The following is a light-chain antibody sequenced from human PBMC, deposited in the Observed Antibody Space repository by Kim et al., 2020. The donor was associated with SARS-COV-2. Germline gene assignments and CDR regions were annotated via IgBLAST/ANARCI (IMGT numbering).Light chain of an antibody. J-gene: IGKJ1*01. Sequence: CPGERATLSARAVQSVSSTYLAWFQHNPGQAPRLLIYGASSRATGIPDRFSGSGSGTDFTLTISRLEPEDFAVYYCQQYDTSPKTFGQGTKVDIK. V-gene: IGKV3-20*01. CDR1: QSVSSTY. CDR3: QQYDTSPKT. CDR2: GAS.